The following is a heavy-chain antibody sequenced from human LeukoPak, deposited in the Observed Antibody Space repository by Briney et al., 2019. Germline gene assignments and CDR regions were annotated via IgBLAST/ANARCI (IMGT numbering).Heavy chain of an antibody. D-gene: IGHD3-22*01. V-gene: IGHV4-39*01. CDR3: ARHGYYGPLAAFDI. CDR2: IYHSGST. CDR1: GGSMIRTDYY. Sequence: SETLSLTCTVSGGSMIRTDYYWGRIRQPPGKGLEWIGSIYHSGSTYYNPSLESRVSVSVDTSKSQFSLKLSSVTAADTAVYYCARHGYYGPLAAFDIWGQGTMVTVSS. J-gene: IGHJ3*02.